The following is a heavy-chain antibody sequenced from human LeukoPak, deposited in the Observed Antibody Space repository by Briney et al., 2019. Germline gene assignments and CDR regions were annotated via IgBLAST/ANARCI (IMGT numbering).Heavy chain of an antibody. Sequence: GGSLRLSCAASGFTFDDYAMYWVRQAPGKGLEWVSGISWNSGSIGYADSVKGRFTIPRDNAKNSLYLQMNSLRAEDTALYYCAKGPSGFWSGYFQDYWGQGTLVTVSS. CDR2: ISWNSGSI. J-gene: IGHJ4*02. CDR1: GFTFDDYA. D-gene: IGHD3-3*01. V-gene: IGHV3-9*01. CDR3: AKGPSGFWSGYFQDY.